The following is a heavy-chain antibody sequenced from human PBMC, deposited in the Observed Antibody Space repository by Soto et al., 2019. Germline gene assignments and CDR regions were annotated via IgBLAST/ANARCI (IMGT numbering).Heavy chain of an antibody. CDR2: IIPFFGTS. D-gene: IGHD3-22*01. V-gene: IGHV1-69*01. CDR3: APYHYSALKD. Sequence: QVPLVQSGAEVKKPGSSVRIYCKVSGGCFSDFAINWVRQAPGQGLEWMGGIIPFFGTSTYVQKFQGRILMNAAESTATVHTEQTTLRCEDTAVYYCAPYHYSALKDWGQGTLVTVSS. CDR1: GGCFSDFA. J-gene: IGHJ4*02.